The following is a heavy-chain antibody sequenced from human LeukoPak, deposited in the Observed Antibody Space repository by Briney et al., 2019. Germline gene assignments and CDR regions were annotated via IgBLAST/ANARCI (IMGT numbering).Heavy chain of an antibody. V-gene: IGHV3-30*18. CDR2: TSYDGSHK. CDR1: GFTISSYG. CDR3: AKDQDSYGLDF. Sequence: GGSLRLSCAASGFTISSYGMHWVRQAPGKGLEWVAVTSYDGSHKNYADSVKGRFTISRVNSNNTLELQMTSLRAEDTAVYYCAKDQDSYGLDFWGQGTLVTVSS. D-gene: IGHD5-18*01. J-gene: IGHJ4*02.